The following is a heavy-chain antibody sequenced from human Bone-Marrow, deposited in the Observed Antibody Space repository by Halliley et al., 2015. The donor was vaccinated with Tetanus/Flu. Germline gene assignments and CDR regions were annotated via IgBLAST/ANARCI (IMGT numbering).Heavy chain of an antibody. CDR2: MNSNSGNA. CDR1: GYPFIRYD. J-gene: IGHJ5*02. CDR3: TRSRVGQLLYGRWFDP. V-gene: IGHV1-8*01. Sequence: QLVQSGAEVRKPGASVKVSCKASGYPFIRYDINWIRQASGRGLEWMGWMNSNSGNASYAQKFQGRVTMTRNISITTAYMELSGLTSDDTAFYYCTRSRVGQLLYGRWFDPWGQGTLVTVSS. D-gene: IGHD2-2*02.